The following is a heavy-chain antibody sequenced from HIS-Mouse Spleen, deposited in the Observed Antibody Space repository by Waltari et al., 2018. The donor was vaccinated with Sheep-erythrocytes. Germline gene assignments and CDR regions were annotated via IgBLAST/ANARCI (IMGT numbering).Heavy chain of an antibody. D-gene: IGHD1-26*01. J-gene: IGHJ4*02. Sequence: EVQLVESGGGLVKPGGSLRLSCSASGFTFSSFAINWVRQAPGKGLEWVSSISSSSSYIYYADSVKGRFTISRDNAKNSLYLQMNSLRAEDTAVYYCARVASGATFDYWGQGTLVTVSS. CDR2: ISSSSSYI. CDR1: GFTFSSFA. CDR3: ARVASGATFDY. V-gene: IGHV3-21*01.